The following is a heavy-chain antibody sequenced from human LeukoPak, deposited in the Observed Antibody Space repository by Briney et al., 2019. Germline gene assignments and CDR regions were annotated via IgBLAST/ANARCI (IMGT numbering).Heavy chain of an antibody. J-gene: IGHJ1*01. CDR3: ATSYGGIHAEYFQH. D-gene: IGHD4-23*01. CDR2: MNPNSGNT. V-gene: IGHV1-8*01. Sequence: GASVTVSCKASGYTFTSYDINWVRQATGQGLEWMGWMNPNSGNTGYAQKFQGRVTMTRNTSISTAYMELSSLRSEDTAVYYCATSYGGIHAEYFQHWGQGTLVTVSS. CDR1: GYTFTSYD.